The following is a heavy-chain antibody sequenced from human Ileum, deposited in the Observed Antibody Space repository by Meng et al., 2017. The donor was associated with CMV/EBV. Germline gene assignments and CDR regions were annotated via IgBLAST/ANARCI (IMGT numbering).Heavy chain of an antibody. Sequence: GESLKISCAASGFTFSNYAMSWVRQALGKGLEWVATIKRGGGSTYYADSVKGRFTISRDNSKNTLYLQMNSLRAEDTAVYYCAKSEPARRVAAVFDYWGQGTMVTVSS. CDR1: GFTFSNYA. D-gene: IGHD2-15*01. CDR2: IKRGGGST. V-gene: IGHV3-23*01. CDR3: AKSEPARRVAAVFDY. J-gene: IGHJ4*02.